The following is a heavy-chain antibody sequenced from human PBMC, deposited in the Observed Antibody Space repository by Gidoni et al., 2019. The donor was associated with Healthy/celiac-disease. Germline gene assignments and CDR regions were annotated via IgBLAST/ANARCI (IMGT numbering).Heavy chain of an antibody. CDR1: GGSFSGYY. D-gene: IGHD3-22*01. CDR2: INHSGST. V-gene: IGHV4-34*01. Sequence: AGLLKPSETLSLTCAVYGGSFSGYYWSWIRQPPGKGLEWIGEINHSGSTNYNPSLKSRVTISVDTSKNQFSLKLSSVTAADTAVYYCARSLDSSGYYPPGYYFDYWGQGTLVTVSS. CDR3: ARSLDSSGYYPPGYYFDY. J-gene: IGHJ4*02.